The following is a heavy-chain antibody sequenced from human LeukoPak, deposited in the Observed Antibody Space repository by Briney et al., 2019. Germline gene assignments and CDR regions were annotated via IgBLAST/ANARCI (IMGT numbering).Heavy chain of an antibody. V-gene: IGHV4-61*02. CDR3: ARDSSGEAVGPWGLDY. D-gene: IGHD3-22*01. Sequence: SQTLSLTCTVSGGSISSGSYYWSWIRQPAGKGLEWIGRIYTSGSTNYNPSLKSRVTISVDTSKNQFSLKLSSVTAADTAVYYCARDSSGEAVGPWGLDYWGQGTLVTVSS. CDR2: IYTSGST. CDR1: GGSISSGSYY. J-gene: IGHJ4*02.